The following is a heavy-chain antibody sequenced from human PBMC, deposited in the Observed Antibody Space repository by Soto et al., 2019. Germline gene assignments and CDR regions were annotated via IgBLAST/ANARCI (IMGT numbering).Heavy chain of an antibody. CDR1: GYTFTSYG. D-gene: IGHD6-13*01. J-gene: IGHJ4*02. Sequence: ASVKVSCKASGYTFTSYGISWVRQAPGQGLEWMGWISAYNGNTNYAQKLQGRVTMTTDTSTSTAYMELRSLRSDDTAVYYCARDSPFFRSRSWLPSFDYWGQGILVTVS. CDR3: ARDSPFFRSRSWLPSFDY. V-gene: IGHV1-18*01. CDR2: ISAYNGNT.